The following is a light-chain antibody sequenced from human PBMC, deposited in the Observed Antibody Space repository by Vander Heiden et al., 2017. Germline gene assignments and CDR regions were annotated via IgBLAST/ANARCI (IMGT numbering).Light chain of an antibody. CDR2: AAS. V-gene: IGKV3-15*01. Sequence: EIELTQSPVTLSVSPGERATLSCRASQNIDSNLAWYQQKPGQAPRLLIYAASTRATDVPARFGGSGSRTDFTLTINNLQSEDVVVYYWQQYQDWPFTFGQGTKPEI. CDR3: QQYQDWPFT. J-gene: IGKJ2*01. CDR1: QNIDSN.